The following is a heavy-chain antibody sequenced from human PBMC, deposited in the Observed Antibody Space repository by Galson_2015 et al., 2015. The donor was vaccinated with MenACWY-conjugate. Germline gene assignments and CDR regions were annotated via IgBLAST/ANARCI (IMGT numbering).Heavy chain of an antibody. D-gene: IGHD1-1*01. CDR1: CFPFRPSS. CDR3: AKAPGSLLTGNDSSGDYYTDV. Sequence: LSCAASCFPFRPSSLRWFLPSPGKGLEWVSGIGSSGFSTYYADSVKGRFTMSRDNSKNTLYLQMNSLRAEDTAVYYCAKAPGSLLTGNDSSGDYYTDVWG. CDR2: IGSSGFST. J-gene: IGHJ6*03. V-gene: IGHV3-23*01.